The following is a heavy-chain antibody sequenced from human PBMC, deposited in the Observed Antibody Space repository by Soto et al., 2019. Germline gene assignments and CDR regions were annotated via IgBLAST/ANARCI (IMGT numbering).Heavy chain of an antibody. Sequence: GGSLRLSCTASGFTFSNYAMSWVRQAPGKGLEWVANIKEDGSVKYYMDSVKGRFTISRDNAKNTLYLQMSTLGAEDTAVYYCARIGYSSSSFDYWGQGTLVTVCS. CDR1: GFTFSNYA. V-gene: IGHV3-7*01. CDR3: ARIGYSSSSFDY. CDR2: IKEDGSVK. J-gene: IGHJ4*02. D-gene: IGHD6-6*01.